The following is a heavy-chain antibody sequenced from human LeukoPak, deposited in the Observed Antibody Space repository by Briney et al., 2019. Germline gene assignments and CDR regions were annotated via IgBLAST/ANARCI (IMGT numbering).Heavy chain of an antibody. CDR2: ITDSGSSI. CDR3: ARDLAVAGY. J-gene: IGHJ4*02. CDR1: GFTFSDYY. V-gene: IGHV3-11*01. Sequence: GGSLRLSCAASGFTFSDYYMSWIRQAPGKGLEWVSYITDSGSSIYYADSVKGRFTMSRDNTKNSLYLQMNSLRAEDTAVYYCARDLAVAGYWGQGTLVTVSS. D-gene: IGHD6-19*01.